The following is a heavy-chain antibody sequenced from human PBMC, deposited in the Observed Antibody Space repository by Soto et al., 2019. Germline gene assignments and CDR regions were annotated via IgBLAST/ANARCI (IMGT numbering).Heavy chain of an antibody. Sequence: RASVKVSCKASGYTFTGYYMHWVRQAPGQGLEWMGWINPNSGGTNYAQKFQGRVTMTRDTSISTAYMELSRLRSDDTAVYYCASGRRGIVATAARWFDPWGQGTLVTVSS. V-gene: IGHV1-2*02. CDR1: GYTFTGYY. D-gene: IGHD6-6*01. CDR3: ASGRRGIVATAARWFDP. J-gene: IGHJ5*02. CDR2: INPNSGGT.